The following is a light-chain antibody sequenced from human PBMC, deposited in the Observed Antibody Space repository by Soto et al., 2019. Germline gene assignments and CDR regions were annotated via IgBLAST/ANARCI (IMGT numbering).Light chain of an antibody. J-gene: IGLJ1*01. CDR2: EDS. Sequence: QSALTQPASVSGSPGQSITISCTGTSSDVGSYNLVSWYQQHPGKAPKLMIYEDSKRPSGVSNRFSGSKSGNTASLTISGLQAEDEADYYCCSYANSSTPDVFGTGTKLTVL. V-gene: IGLV2-23*01. CDR3: CSYANSSTPDV. CDR1: SSDVGSYNL.